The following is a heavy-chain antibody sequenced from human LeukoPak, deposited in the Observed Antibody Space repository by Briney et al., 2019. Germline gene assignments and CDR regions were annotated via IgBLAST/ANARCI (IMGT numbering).Heavy chain of an antibody. D-gene: IGHD6-6*01. CDR3: ARCVYSSSFPDY. CDR1: GYTFTGYY. V-gene: IGHV1-2*02. CDR2: INPNSGGT. J-gene: IGHJ4*02. Sequence: ASVKVSCKAPGYTFTGYYMHWVRQAPGQGLEWMGWINPNSGGTNYAQKFQGRVTMTRDTSISTAYMELSRLRSDDTAVYYCARCVYSSSFPDYWGQGTLVTVSS.